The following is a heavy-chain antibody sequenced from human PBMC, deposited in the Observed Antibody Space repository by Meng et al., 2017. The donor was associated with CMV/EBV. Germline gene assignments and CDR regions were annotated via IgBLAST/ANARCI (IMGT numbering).Heavy chain of an antibody. J-gene: IGHJ6*02. D-gene: IGHD4-11*01. CDR1: GYTFTGYY. V-gene: IGHV1-2*02. CDR2: INPNSGGT. CDR3: ARGMTTDYYYYGMDV. Sequence: ASVKVSCKASGYTFTGYYMHWVRQAPGQGLEWMGWINPNSGGTNCAQKFQGRVTMTRDTSISTAYMELSRLRSDDTAVYYCARGMTTDYYYYGMDVWGQGTTVTVSS.